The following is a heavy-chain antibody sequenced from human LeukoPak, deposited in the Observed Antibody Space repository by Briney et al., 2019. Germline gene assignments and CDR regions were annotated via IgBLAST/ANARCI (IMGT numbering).Heavy chain of an antibody. CDR1: GGSISSHY. D-gene: IGHD2-2*01. CDR2: IYYSGST. Sequence: SETLSLTCTVSGGSISSHYWSWIRQPPGKGLEWIGDIYYSGSTNYNPSLKSRVTISVDTSKNQFSLKLSSVTAADTAVYYCARDLGYCSSTSCHHDAFDIRGQGTMVTVSS. CDR3: ARDLGYCSSTSCHHDAFDI. J-gene: IGHJ3*02. V-gene: IGHV4-59*11.